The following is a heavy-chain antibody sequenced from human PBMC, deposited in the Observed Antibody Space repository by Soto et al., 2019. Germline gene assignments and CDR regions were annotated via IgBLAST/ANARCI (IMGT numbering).Heavy chain of an antibody. Sequence: EVQLVESGGGLVEPGGSLRLSCAASGFDFYYYNMNWVRQAPGRGLEWVSSISGTGIDIHFADSVKGRFVISRDNAKTSLYLQMNSLRAEDTAVYYCARVIIVRRGYFDFWGQGTLVTVSS. D-gene: IGHD2-2*01. CDR2: ISGTGIDI. V-gene: IGHV3-21*01. CDR3: ARVIIVRRGYFDF. CDR1: GFDFYYYN. J-gene: IGHJ4*02.